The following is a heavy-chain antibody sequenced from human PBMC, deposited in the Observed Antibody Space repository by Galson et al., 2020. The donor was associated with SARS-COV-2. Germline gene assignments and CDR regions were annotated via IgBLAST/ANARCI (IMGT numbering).Heavy chain of an antibody. CDR2: ISYDGSNK. Sequence: GGSLRLSCAASGFTFSSYAMHWVRQAPAKGLEWVAVISYDGSNKYYADSVKGRFTISRDNSKNTLYLQMNSLRAEDTAVYYCARAKIYSGYDLLDYWGQGTLVTVSS. D-gene: IGHD5-12*01. J-gene: IGHJ4*02. V-gene: IGHV3-30-3*01. CDR1: GFTFSSYA. CDR3: ARAKIYSGYDLLDY.